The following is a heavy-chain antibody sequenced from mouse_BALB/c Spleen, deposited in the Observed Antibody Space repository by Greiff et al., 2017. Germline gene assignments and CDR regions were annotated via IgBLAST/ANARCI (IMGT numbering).Heavy chain of an antibody. J-gene: IGHJ2*01. D-gene: IGHD1-2*01. CDR3: ARDNYGYLYYFDY. CDR1: GFTFSSYG. CDR2: INSNGGST. V-gene: IGHV5-6-3*01. Sequence: EVMLVESGGGLVQPGGSLKLSCAASGFTFSSYGMSWVRQTPDKRLELVATINSNGGSTYYPDSVKGRFTISRDNAKNTLYLQMSSLKSEDTAMYYCARDNYGYLYYFDYWGQGTTLTVSS.